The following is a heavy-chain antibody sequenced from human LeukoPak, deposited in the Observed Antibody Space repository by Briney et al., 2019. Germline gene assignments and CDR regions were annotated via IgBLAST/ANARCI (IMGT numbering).Heavy chain of an antibody. V-gene: IGHV1-18*01. CDR1: GYTFTSYG. CDR3: ARDQVEYSSSSVPRTTPFDY. CDR2: ISAYNGNT. J-gene: IGHJ4*02. Sequence: GASVKVSCKASGYTFTSYGISWVRQAPGQGLEWMGWISAYNGNTNYAQKLQGRVTMTTDTSTSTAYMELRSLRSDDTAVYYCARDQVEYSSSSVPRTTPFDYWGQGTLVTVSS. D-gene: IGHD6-6*01.